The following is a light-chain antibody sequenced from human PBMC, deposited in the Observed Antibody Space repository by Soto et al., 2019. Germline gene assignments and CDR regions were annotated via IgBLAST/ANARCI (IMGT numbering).Light chain of an antibody. CDR1: SSDVGAYNY. CDR3: CSYTSSSPYV. CDR2: DVN. J-gene: IGLJ1*01. V-gene: IGLV2-14*01. Sequence: QSALTQPACVSGSPGQSITISCTGTSSDVGAYNYVSWYQQHPGKAPRLILYDVNNRPSGISNRFSGSKSGNTASPTISGLQAEDEADYYCCSYTSSSPYVFGTGTKLTVL.